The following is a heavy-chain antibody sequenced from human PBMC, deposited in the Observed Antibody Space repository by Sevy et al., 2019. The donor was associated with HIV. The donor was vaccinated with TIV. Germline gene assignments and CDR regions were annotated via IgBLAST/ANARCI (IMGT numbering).Heavy chain of an antibody. CDR2: ISAYNGNT. CDR1: GYTFTSYG. CDR3: ARGGAYYYDSSGYYPFDY. V-gene: IGHV1-18*01. J-gene: IGHJ4*02. D-gene: IGHD3-22*01. Sequence: ASVKVSCKASGYTFTSYGISWVRQAHGQGLEWMGWISAYNGNTNYAQKLQGRVTMTTDTSTSTAYMELRSLRSDDTAVYYCARGGAYYYDSSGYYPFDYWGQGTLVTVSS.